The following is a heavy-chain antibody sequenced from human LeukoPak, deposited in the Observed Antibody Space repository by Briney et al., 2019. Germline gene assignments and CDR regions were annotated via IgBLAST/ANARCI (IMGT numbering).Heavy chain of an antibody. J-gene: IGHJ6*03. Sequence: SQTLSLTCTVSGGSISSGDYYWSWIRQPPGKGLEWIGYIYYSGSTYYNPSLKSRVTISVDTSKNQFSLKLSSVTAADTAVYYCPLSSSWYQMDYYYMDVWGKGTTVTVSS. D-gene: IGHD6-13*01. CDR3: PLSSSWYQMDYYYMDV. CDR2: IYYSGST. CDR1: GGSISSGDYY. V-gene: IGHV4-30-4*01.